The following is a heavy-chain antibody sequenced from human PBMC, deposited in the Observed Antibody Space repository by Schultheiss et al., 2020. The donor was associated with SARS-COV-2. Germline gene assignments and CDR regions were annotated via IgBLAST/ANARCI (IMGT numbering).Heavy chain of an antibody. D-gene: IGHD1-20*01. J-gene: IGHJ5*02. Sequence: SGPTLVKPTQTLTLTCTFSGFSLSTSGVGVGWIRQPPGKALEWLALIYWDDDKRYSPSLKSRLTISKDTSKNQVVLTMTNMDPVDTATYYCAHVDNWNDDNWFDPWGQGTLVTVSS. CDR2: IYWDDDK. CDR1: GFSLSTSGVG. V-gene: IGHV2-5*02. CDR3: AHVDNWNDDNWFDP.